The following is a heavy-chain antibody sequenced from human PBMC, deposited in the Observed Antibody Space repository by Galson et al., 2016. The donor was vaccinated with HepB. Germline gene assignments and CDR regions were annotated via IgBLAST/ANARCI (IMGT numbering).Heavy chain of an antibody. D-gene: IGHD4-17*01. V-gene: IGHV3-64D*08. CDR2: MSSNGGTT. CDR3: VKDRYGDLYYFDY. J-gene: IGHJ4*02. CDR1: GFTFSLYA. Sequence: LRLSCAASGFTFSLYAMHWVRQAPGKGLEYVSAMSSNGGTTYYADSVKGRFTISRDNSKNTLYLQMSSLRAEDTAVYYCVKDRYGDLYYFDYWGQGTLVTVSS.